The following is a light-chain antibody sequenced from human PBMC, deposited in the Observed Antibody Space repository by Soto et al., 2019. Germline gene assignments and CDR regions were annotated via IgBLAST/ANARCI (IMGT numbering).Light chain of an antibody. CDR3: QSYDSSLSGYV. V-gene: IGLV1-40*01. Sequence: QAVVTQPPSVSGAPGQRVTISCTGSSSNIGAGYDVHWYQQLPGTAPKVLIYVNSNRPSGVPDRFSGSKSGTSASLAITGLQAEDEADYYCQSYDSSLSGYVFGTGTKVTVL. CDR1: SSNIGAGYD. CDR2: VNS. J-gene: IGLJ1*01.